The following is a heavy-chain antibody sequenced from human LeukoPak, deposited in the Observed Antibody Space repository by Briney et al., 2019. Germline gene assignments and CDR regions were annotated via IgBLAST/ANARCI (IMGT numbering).Heavy chain of an antibody. CDR1: GGSFSGYY. CDR3: ARGGEKFGERFWFDP. CDR2: IYYSGST. Sequence: SETLSLTCAVYGGSFSGYYWSWIRQPPGKGLEWIGSIYYSGSTYYNPSLKSRVAISVDTSKNQFSLKLSSVTAADTAVYYCARGGEKFGERFWFDPWGQGTLVTVSS. J-gene: IGHJ5*02. V-gene: IGHV4-34*01. D-gene: IGHD3-10*01.